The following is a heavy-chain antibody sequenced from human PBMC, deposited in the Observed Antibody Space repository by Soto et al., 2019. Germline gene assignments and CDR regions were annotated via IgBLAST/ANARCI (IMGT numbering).Heavy chain of an antibody. CDR3: ARDRGLGYCSSTSCYNGMDV. CDR2: ISSSSSYI. J-gene: IGHJ6*02. CDR1: GFTFSSYS. V-gene: IGHV3-21*01. D-gene: IGHD2-2*02. Sequence: GGSLRLSCAASGFTFSSYSMNWVLQGPGQWLEWVSSISSSSSYIYYADAVKVRFTISRDNAKNSLYLQMNSLRAEDTAVYYCARDRGLGYCSSTSCYNGMDVWGQGITVTVSS.